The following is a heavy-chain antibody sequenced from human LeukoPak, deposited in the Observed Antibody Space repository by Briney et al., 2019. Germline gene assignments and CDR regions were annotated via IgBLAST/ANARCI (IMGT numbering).Heavy chain of an antibody. V-gene: IGHV1-46*01. CDR2: INPSGGST. J-gene: IGHJ4*02. CDR3: ARELSDY. Sequence: ASVKVSFKASGYTFSSYYMHWVRQAPGQGLEWMGIINPSGGSTSYAQKFQGRVIMTRDTSTSTVYMDLSSLRSEDTAVYYCARELSDYWGQGTLVTVSS. CDR1: GYTFSSYY.